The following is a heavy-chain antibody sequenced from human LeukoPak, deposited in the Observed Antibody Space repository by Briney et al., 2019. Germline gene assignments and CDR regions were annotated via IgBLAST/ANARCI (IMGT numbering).Heavy chain of an antibody. J-gene: IGHJ4*02. CDR3: ARDYTTDLPDY. CDR1: GFTFSSYG. D-gene: IGHD1-14*01. CDR2: ISEGGNYI. Sequence: GGSLRLSCTASGFTFSSYGMNWIRQAPGKGLEWVSGISEGGNYINYAASVKGRFSISRDNAKNSLYLQMNSLRTEDTAVYFCARDYTTDLPDYWGQGTLVTVSS. V-gene: IGHV3-21*01.